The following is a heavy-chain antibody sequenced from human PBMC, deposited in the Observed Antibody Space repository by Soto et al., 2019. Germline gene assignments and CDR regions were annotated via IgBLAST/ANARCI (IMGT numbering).Heavy chain of an antibody. V-gene: IGHV4-59*01. CDR3: ASGGGECTNGVCYTGLFDY. D-gene: IGHD2-8*01. CDR1: GGSISSYY. Sequence: PSETLSLTYTVSGGSISSYYWSWIRQPPGKGLEWIGYIYYSGSTNYNPSLKSRVTISVDTSKNQFSLKLSSVTAADTAVYYCASGGGECTNGVCYTGLFDYWGQGTLVTVSS. J-gene: IGHJ4*02. CDR2: IYYSGST.